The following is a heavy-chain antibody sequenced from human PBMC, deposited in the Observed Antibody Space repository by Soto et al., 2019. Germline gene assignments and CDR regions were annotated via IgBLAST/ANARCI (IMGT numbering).Heavy chain of an antibody. CDR1: GGTFGNYA. J-gene: IGHJ6*02. CDR3: ASVAVPGIYGEDV. CDR2: SIPIFGTA. Sequence: QVQLVQSGAEVKKPGSSVKVSCKASGGTFGNYAISWVRQAPGQGLEWMGKSIPIFGTANYAQKFQGRITITADRSTSTAYMELSSLRSEDTAVYYCASVAVPGIYGEDVWGQGTTVTVS. V-gene: IGHV1-69*06. D-gene: IGHD3-10*01.